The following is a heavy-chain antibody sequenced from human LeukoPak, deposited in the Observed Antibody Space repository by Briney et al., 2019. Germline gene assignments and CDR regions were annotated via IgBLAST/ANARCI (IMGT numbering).Heavy chain of an antibody. CDR1: GFIFDDYA. CDR2: ISWNSGSI. J-gene: IGHJ6*03. CDR3: VRGSLASGVVVYYYYYLDV. V-gene: IGHV3-9*01. D-gene: IGHD3-3*01. Sequence: PGRSLRLSCAASGFIFDDYAMHWVRHAPGKGLEWVSGISWNSGSIDYADSVKGRSTISRDNAKKLLYLQMNSLRAEDTAVYYCVRGSLASGVVVYYYYYLDVWGKGTTVTVSS.